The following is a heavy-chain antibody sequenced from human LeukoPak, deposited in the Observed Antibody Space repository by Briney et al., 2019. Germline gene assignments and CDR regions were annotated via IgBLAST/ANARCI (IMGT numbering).Heavy chain of an antibody. CDR3: AKTRREATITRFDAFDI. D-gene: IGHD4-11*01. Sequence: PGGSLRLSCAASGFTFSSHAMSWVRQAPGKGLEWVSAISGSGGSTYYADSVKGRFTISRDNSKNTLYLQMNSLRAEDTAVYYCAKTRREATITRFDAFDIWGQGTMVTVSS. J-gene: IGHJ3*02. CDR1: GFTFSSHA. CDR2: ISGSGGST. V-gene: IGHV3-23*01.